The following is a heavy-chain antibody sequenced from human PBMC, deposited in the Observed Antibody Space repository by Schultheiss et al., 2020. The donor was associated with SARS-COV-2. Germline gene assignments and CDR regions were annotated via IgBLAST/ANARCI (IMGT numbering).Heavy chain of an antibody. D-gene: IGHD3-3*01. CDR2: INSDGSST. CDR3: ARAVWSGRKGYYFDY. J-gene: IGHJ4*02. Sequence: GGSLRLSCAASGFTFSSYAMSWVRQAPGKGLEWVSRINSDGSSTSYADSVKGRFTISRDNSKNTLYLQMNSLRAEDTAVYYCARAVWSGRKGYYFDYWGQGTLVTVSS. CDR1: GFTFSSYA. V-gene: IGHV3-74*01.